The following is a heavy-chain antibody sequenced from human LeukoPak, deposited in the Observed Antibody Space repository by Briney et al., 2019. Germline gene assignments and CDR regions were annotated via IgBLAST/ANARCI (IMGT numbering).Heavy chain of an antibody. Sequence: SGGSLRLSCKASSFTFSTYAMSWVRQAPGKGLEWVATLTSSGETTYYAASVKGRFTISRDISNNTLILHMNSLTSEDTAVYYCATGGKYYYGSGNYAFDFWGRGTLVTVSS. CDR3: ATGGKYYYGSGNYAFDF. V-gene: IGHV3-23*01. CDR2: LTSSGETT. J-gene: IGHJ3*01. D-gene: IGHD3-10*01. CDR1: SFTFSTYA.